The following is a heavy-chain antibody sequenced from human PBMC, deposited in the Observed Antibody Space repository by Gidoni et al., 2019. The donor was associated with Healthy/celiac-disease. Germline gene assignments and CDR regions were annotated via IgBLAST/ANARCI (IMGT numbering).Heavy chain of an antibody. CDR2: IYYSGST. J-gene: IGHJ3*02. D-gene: IGHD6-6*01. Sequence: QLQLQESGPGLVKPSETLSLTCTVSGGSISSSSYYWGWIRQPPGKGLEWIGSIYYSGSTYYNPSLKSRVTISVDTSKNQFSLKLSSVTAADTAVYYCASLYSSSSWVDAFDIWGQGTMVTVSS. V-gene: IGHV4-39*01. CDR1: GGSISSSSYY. CDR3: ASLYSSSSWVDAFDI.